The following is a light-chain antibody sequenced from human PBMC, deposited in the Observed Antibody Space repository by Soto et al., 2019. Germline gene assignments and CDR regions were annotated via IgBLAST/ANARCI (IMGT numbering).Light chain of an antibody. CDR1: SSDVGGYNY. V-gene: IGLV2-14*01. CDR2: EVT. Sequence: QSALTQPPSASGSPGQSVTISCTGTSSDVGGYNYVSWYQQHPGKAPKLMIYEVTNRPSGVSTRFSGSKSGNTASLTISGLQAEDDADYYCCSFTSGNTAYVFGTGTKVTVL. CDR3: CSFTSGNTAYV. J-gene: IGLJ1*01.